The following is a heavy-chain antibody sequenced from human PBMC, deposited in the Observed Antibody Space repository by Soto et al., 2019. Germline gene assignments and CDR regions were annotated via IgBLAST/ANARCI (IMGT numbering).Heavy chain of an antibody. D-gene: IGHD3-22*01. CDR3: ARGDATKIVVTTYYAMDV. CDR1: GGSLSNYG. Sequence: QVQLVQSGAEVKKPGSSVKVSCKASGGSLSNYGISWVRQAPGQGLEWMGAIIPVFGTPNYAQKFQDRVTSTADESTTTVHMEVRSLTSEDTAVYYCARGDATKIVVTTYYAMDVWGQGTTVTVSS. CDR2: IIPVFGTP. J-gene: IGHJ6*02. V-gene: IGHV1-69*12.